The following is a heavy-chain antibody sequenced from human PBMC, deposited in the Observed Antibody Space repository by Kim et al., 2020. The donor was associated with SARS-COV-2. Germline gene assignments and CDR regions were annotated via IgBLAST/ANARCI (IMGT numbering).Heavy chain of an antibody. J-gene: IGHJ4*02. CDR3: ARSGVIAAAGTIDY. CDR1: GFTFSSYS. D-gene: IGHD6-13*01. V-gene: IGHV3-21*01. CDR2: ISSSSSYI. Sequence: GGSLRLSCAASGFTFSSYSMNWVRQAPEKGLEWVSSISSSSSYIYYADSVKGRFTISRDNAKNSLYLQMNSLRAEDTAVYYCARSGVIAAAGTIDYWGQGTLVTVSS.